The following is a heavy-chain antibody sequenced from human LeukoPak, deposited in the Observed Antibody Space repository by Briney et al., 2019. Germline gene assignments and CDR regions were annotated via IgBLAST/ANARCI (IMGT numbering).Heavy chain of an antibody. Sequence: GGSLRLSCTTSGFTFGDYAMSWVRQAPGKGLEWVSFIRRKAHGGTTEYAASVKGRFSSSRDDSKSIAYLQMNSLKTEDTAVYYCTTDLDYYDSSGYYSQSDFDYWGQGTLVTVSS. V-gene: IGHV3-49*04. CDR2: IRRKAHGGTT. CDR3: TTDLDYYDSSGYYSQSDFDY. CDR1: GFTFGDYA. J-gene: IGHJ4*02. D-gene: IGHD3-22*01.